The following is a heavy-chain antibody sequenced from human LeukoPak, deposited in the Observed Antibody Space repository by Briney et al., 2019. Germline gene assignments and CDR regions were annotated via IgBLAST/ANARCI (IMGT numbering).Heavy chain of an antibody. CDR3: ARRENDY. D-gene: IGHD1-26*01. CDR1: GYTFTDYY. V-gene: IGHV1-2*02. Sequence: ASVKVSCKASGYTFTDYYIHWVRQAPGQGLEWMGWINPNSGATNYAQKFQGRVTMTRDTSISTAYMELSSLRSDDTAVYYCARRENDYWGQGTLVTVSS. J-gene: IGHJ4*02. CDR2: INPNSGAT.